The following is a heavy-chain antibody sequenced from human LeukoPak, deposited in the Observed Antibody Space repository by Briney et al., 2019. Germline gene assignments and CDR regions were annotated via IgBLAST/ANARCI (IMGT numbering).Heavy chain of an antibody. D-gene: IGHD3-22*01. Sequence: GGSLRLSCAASGFTFSSYGMSWVRQAPGKGLEWVSAISGSGGSTYYADSVKGRFTISRDNSKNSLYLRMNSLRAEDTAVYYCARHVVAVGFDYWGQGTLVTVSS. CDR2: ISGSGGST. J-gene: IGHJ4*02. CDR3: ARHVVAVGFDY. V-gene: IGHV3-23*01. CDR1: GFTFSSYG.